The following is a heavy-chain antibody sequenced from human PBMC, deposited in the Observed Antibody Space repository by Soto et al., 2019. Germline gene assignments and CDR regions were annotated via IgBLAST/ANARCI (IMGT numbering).Heavy chain of an antibody. CDR3: TLDYSDPTGYVGH. CDR2: ISAYNGNT. J-gene: IGHJ4*02. V-gene: IGHV1-18*01. CDR1: GYKFTSYG. D-gene: IGHD3-22*01. Sequence: QVQLVQSGAEVKKSGASVKVSCKASGYKFTSYGFSWVRQAPGQGLEWMGWISAYNGNTNYAQKFQGRVIMSTDTSTTTAFMALRSLRSDDTAVYYCTLDYSDPTGYVGHWGQGTLVSVSS.